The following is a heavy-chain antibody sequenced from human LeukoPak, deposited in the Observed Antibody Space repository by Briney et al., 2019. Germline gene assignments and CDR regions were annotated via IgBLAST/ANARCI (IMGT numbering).Heavy chain of an antibody. CDR2: IYTSGST. V-gene: IGHV4-4*07. CDR1: GGSISNYY. J-gene: IGHJ3*02. D-gene: IGHD6-6*01. CDR3: ARVTYSSSSISLDAFDI. Sequence: PSETLSLTCTVSGGSISNYYWSWIRQPAGKGLGWIGRIYTSGSTNYNPSLKSRVTMSVDTSKNQFSLKLSSVTAADTAVYYCARVTYSSSSISLDAFDIWGQGTMVTVSS.